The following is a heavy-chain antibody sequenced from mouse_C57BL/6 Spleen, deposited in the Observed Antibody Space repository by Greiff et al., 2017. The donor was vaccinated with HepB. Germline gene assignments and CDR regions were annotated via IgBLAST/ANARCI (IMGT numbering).Heavy chain of an antibody. CDR1: GFNIKDYY. V-gene: IGHV14-1*01. Sequence: EVQRVESGAELVRPGASVKLSCTASGFNIKDYYMHWVKQRPEQGLEWIGRIDPEDGDTEYAPKFQGKATMTADTSSNTAYLQLSSLTSEDTAVDYCTISHRDYYAMDYWGQGTSVTVSS. CDR2: IDPEDGDT. D-gene: IGHD3-1*01. CDR3: TISHRDYYAMDY. J-gene: IGHJ4*01.